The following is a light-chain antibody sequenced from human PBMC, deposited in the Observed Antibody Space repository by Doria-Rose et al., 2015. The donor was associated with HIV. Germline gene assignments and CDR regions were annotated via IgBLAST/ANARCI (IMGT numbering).Light chain of an antibody. J-gene: IGKJ3*01. V-gene: IGKV3-20*01. CDR1: QSVTSNY. CDR2: GVS. Sequence: DIVLTQSPGTLSLSPGERATLSCRASQSVTSNYLAWCQQKPGQAPRLLIYGVSFRATGVPDRFSGSGSGTDFTLTISRLEPEDFAVYYCQQYGTSSYTFGPGTKVEVK. CDR3: QQYGTSSYT.